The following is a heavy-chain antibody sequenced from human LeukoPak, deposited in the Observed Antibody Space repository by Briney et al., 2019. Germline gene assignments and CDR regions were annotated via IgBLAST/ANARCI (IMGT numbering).Heavy chain of an antibody. D-gene: IGHD6-13*01. J-gene: IGHJ6*02. V-gene: IGHV3-30*04. Sequence: GWSVRVPCAPSGVTLSSCAVHGVRQATRKELEWVAVISCDGSNKYYADSVKGRFTISRDNSKNTLYLQMNSLRAEDTAVYYCERDMGSSRNYYYGMDVWGQGTTVTVSS. CDR2: ISCDGSNK. CDR3: ERDMGSSRNYYYGMDV. CDR1: GVTLSSCA.